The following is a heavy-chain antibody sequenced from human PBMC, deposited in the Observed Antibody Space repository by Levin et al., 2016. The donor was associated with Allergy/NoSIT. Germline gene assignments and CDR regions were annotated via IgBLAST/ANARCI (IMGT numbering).Heavy chain of an antibody. V-gene: IGHV3-72*01. CDR3: ARYDFWSGYFDY. Sequence: WIRQPPGKGLEWVGRTRNKPNSYTTQYAASVKGRFTISRDDSKNSLYLQMNSLKTEDTAVYYCARYDFWSGYFDYWGQGTLVTVSS. D-gene: IGHD3-3*01. J-gene: IGHJ4*02. CDR2: TRNKPNSYTT.